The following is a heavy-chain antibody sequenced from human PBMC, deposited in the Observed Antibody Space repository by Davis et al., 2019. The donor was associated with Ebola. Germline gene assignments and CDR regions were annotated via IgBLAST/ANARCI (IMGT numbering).Heavy chain of an antibody. D-gene: IGHD1-1*01. J-gene: IGHJ4*02. CDR1: GFTVSNNY. Sequence: GESLKISCAASGFTVSNNYMSWVRQAPGKGLEWVSVIYSGGSTYYADSVKGRFTISRDNSKNTLYLQMDSLRAEDTAVYYCAKDFVQYPSDDYWGQGTLVTVSS. V-gene: IGHV3-53*05. CDR3: AKDFVQYPSDDY. CDR2: IYSGGST.